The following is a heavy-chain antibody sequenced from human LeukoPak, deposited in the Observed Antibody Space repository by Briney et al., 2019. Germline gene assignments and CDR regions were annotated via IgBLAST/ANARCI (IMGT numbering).Heavy chain of an antibody. CDR1: GFTFSSYW. V-gene: IGHV3-74*01. Sequence: GGSLRLSCAASGFTFSSYWMHWVRQAPGKGLVWVSRINSDGSSTSYADSVKGRFTIPRDNAKNSLYLQMNSLRAEDTAVYYCARDQGGIEYFDYWGQGTLVTVSS. CDR2: INSDGSST. D-gene: IGHD2/OR15-2a*01. J-gene: IGHJ4*02. CDR3: ARDQGGIEYFDY.